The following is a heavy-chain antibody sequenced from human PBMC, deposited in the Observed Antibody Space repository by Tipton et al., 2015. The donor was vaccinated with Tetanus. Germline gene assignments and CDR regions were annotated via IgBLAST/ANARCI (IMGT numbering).Heavy chain of an antibody. J-gene: IGHJ5*01. D-gene: IGHD5-24*01. Sequence: VQLVQSGGGLVKPGGSLRLSCAASGFTFDDYAMHWVRQAPGKGLEWVSGITWTSGSIRYADSVKGRFTISRDNAKNSLYLQMNSLRAEDTALYYCAKDGEMDQMTYNWFDSWGQGTLVTVSS. CDR2: ITWTSGSI. CDR1: GFTFDDYA. V-gene: IGHV3-9*01. CDR3: AKDGEMDQMTYNWFDS.